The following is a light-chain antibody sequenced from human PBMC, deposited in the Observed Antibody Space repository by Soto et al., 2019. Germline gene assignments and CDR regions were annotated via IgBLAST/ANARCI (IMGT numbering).Light chain of an antibody. CDR2: GAS. CDR1: QTVSSSS. CDR3: QQYGSSPRT. V-gene: IGKV3-20*01. J-gene: IGKJ1*01. Sequence: DIVLTQSPGTLSLSPGERATLSCRASQTVSSSSLAWYQQKPGQAPRLLIFGASTRAAGFPDRFSGSGSGTDFTLTISRLEPEDFAVYYCQQYGSSPRTFG.